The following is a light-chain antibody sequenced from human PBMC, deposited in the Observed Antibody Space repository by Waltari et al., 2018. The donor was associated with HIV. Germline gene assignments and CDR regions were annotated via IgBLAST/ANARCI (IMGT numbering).Light chain of an antibody. V-gene: IGLV2-11*01. CDR1: SHDVGCFHF. J-gene: IGLJ2*01. CDR2: DVT. Sequence: QSALTQPRSVSGSPGHSVTITCSGPSHDVGCFHFVSWALQYPGRAPKLMIYDVTKRPSGVPDRFSGSKSGNTASLTISGRQAEDEADYYCCSYAGRNTLLFGGGTTLTVL. CDR3: CSYAGRNTLL.